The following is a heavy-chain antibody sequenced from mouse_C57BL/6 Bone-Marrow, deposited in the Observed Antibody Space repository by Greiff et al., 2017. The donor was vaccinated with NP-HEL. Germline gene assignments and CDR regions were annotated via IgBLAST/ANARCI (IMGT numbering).Heavy chain of an antibody. CDR1: GYAFSSSW. V-gene: IGHV1-82*01. J-gene: IGHJ2*01. CDR2: IYPGDGDT. D-gene: IGHD1-1*01. CDR3: ARSRYYYGSSPFDY. Sequence: VQLQQSGPELVKPGASVKISCKASGYAFSSSWMNWVKQRPGKGLEWIGRIYPGDGDTNYNGKFKGKATLTADKSSSTAYMQLSSLTSEDSAVYFCARSRYYYGSSPFDYWGQGTTLTVSS.